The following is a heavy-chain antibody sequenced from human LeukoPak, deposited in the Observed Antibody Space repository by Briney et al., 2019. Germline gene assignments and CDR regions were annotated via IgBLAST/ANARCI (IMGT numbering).Heavy chain of an antibody. CDR2: IRSKANSYAT. V-gene: IGHV3-73*01. Sequence: GGSLRLSCAASGFTFSSYGMHWVRQASGKGLEWVGRIRSKANSYATAYAASVKGRFTISRDDSKNTAYLQMDSLKTEDTAVYYCTGNYYGSGSYADFDYWGQGTLVTVSS. CDR1: GFTFSSYG. D-gene: IGHD3-10*01. CDR3: TGNYYGSGSYADFDY. J-gene: IGHJ4*02.